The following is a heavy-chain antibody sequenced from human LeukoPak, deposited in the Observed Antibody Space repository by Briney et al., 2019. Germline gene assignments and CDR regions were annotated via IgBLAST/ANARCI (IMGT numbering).Heavy chain of an antibody. D-gene: IGHD2-2*01. CDR2: ISPDGSTT. V-gene: IGHV3-74*03. J-gene: IGHJ4*02. CDR3: ARGSTSFCGSTSCNRGVDY. CDR1: GFTFSRYW. Sequence: GGSLRLSCAASGFTFSRYWMHWVRQAPGKGLMWVSRISPDGSTTLYADSVKGRFTISRDNAKNTLYLQMNSLRAEDTAMYYCARGSTSFCGSTSCNRGVDYWGQGTLVTVSS.